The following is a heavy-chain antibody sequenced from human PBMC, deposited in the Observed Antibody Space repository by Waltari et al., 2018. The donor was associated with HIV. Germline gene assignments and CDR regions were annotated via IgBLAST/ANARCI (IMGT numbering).Heavy chain of an antibody. CDR2: IYPGDSDT. J-gene: IGHJ5*01. D-gene: IGHD2-21*01. V-gene: IGHV5-51*01. Sequence: EVQLVQSGGEVKKSGESLKISCRASGYTFTAYWIVWVRQMAGKGLEWVGSIYPGDSDTKYNSSFEGHVAFSVDTSTSTAFLQWTNLKASDTAIYFCSRRPQFGDYVDSWGQGTLVTVSS. CDR3: SRRPQFGDYVDS. CDR1: GYTFTAYW.